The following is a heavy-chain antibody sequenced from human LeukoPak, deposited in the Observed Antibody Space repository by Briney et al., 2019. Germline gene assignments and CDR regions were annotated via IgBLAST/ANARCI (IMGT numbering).Heavy chain of an antibody. D-gene: IGHD3-22*01. CDR1: GGSISSGDYY. J-gene: IGHJ3*02. Sequence: SETLSLTCTVSGGSISSGDYYWSWIRQSPGKGLEWIGYIYYTGSTYYNPSLKSRLTISVDTPKNQFSLKLNSVTAADTAVYYCARTYYFDSSGYIDSFDIWGQGTMVTVSS. CDR2: IYYTGST. V-gene: IGHV4-30-4*01. CDR3: ARTYYFDSSGYIDSFDI.